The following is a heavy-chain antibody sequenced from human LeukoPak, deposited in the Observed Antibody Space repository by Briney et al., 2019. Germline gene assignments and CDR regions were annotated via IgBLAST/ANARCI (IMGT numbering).Heavy chain of an antibody. CDR3: AKGYCSGTSCYSGLD. V-gene: IGHV3-30*18. CDR1: GFTFSSYD. Sequence: GGSLRLSCAASGFTFSSYDVHWVRQAPGKGLEWVAKISFDGSNKYHADSVKGRFTISRDNSKNTLSLQMNSLRPEDTAVYYCAKGYCSGTSCYSGLDWGQGTLVTVSS. CDR2: ISFDGSNK. J-gene: IGHJ4*02. D-gene: IGHD2-2*01.